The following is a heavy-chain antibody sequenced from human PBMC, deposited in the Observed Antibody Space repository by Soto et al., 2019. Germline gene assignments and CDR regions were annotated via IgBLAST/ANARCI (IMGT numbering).Heavy chain of an antibody. V-gene: IGHV3-23*01. CDR1: GFALISYA. Sequence: DVQLLESGGQLVQPGGSLRLSCSASGFALISYAMSWFRQAPGMGLQWVSSISAGGDMTYNSDSVKGRFTISRDNSNNALFLLMHNLSIAETARFFCARGDLGGSRFLATYYYSGWEVGGQGATVTVS. CDR3: ARGDLGGSRFLATYYYSGWEV. D-gene: IGHD2-15*01. J-gene: IGHJ6*02. CDR2: ISAGGDMT.